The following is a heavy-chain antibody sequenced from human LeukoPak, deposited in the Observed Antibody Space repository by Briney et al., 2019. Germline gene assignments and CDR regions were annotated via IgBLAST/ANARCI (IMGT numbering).Heavy chain of an antibody. CDR2: IISSSSYI. D-gene: IGHD5-18*01. Sequence: PGGSLRLSCAASGFTFSSYSMNWVRQAPGKGLEWVSSIISSSSYIYYADSGKGRFTISRDNAKNSLYLKMNSLRADDTAVYYCARFRVGRGYSYGLYYFDSWGQGTLVTVSS. CDR3: ARFRVGRGYSYGLYYFDS. V-gene: IGHV3-21*01. J-gene: IGHJ4*02. CDR1: GFTFSSYS.